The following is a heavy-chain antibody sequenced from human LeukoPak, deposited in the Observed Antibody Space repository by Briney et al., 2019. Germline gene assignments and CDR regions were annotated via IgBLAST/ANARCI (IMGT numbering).Heavy chain of an antibody. D-gene: IGHD5-18*01. CDR1: GGSISSGSYY. CDR2: IYTSGST. CDR3: AAHVDTAMAYFDY. J-gene: IGHJ4*02. Sequence: PSETLSLTCTVSGGSISSGSYYWSWIRQPAGKGLEWIGRIYTSGSTNYNPSLKSRVTISVDTSKNQFSLKLSSVTAADTAVYYCAAHVDTAMAYFDYWGQGTLVTVSS. V-gene: IGHV4-61*02.